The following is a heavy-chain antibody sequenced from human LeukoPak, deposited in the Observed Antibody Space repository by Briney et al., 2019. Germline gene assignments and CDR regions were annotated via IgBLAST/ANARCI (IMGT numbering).Heavy chain of an antibody. CDR2: IYSSGST. CDR3: ARDEYGSGIDY. D-gene: IGHD3-10*01. CDR1: GGSISSYY. Sequence: SETLSLTCTVSGGSISSYYWSWIRPPAGKGLEWIGRIYSSGSTNYNPSLKRRVTISVDTSKNQFSLKLRSVTAADTAVYYCARDEYGSGIDYWGQGTLVTVSS. V-gene: IGHV4-4*07. J-gene: IGHJ4*02.